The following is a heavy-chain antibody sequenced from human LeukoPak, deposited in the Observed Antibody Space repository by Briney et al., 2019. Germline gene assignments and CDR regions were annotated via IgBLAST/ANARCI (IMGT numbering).Heavy chain of an antibody. CDR3: AKDWYSFTVVTPLSH. V-gene: IGHV3-30*18. Sequence: GGSLRLSCAASGFTFNNYGMHWVRQAPGKGLEWVAGISNDGNKKYYADSVKGRFIISRDNSKNTLYLQMNSLRAEDTAVYYCAKDWYSFTVVTPLSHWGQGTLVTVSS. CDR1: GFTFNNYG. CDR2: ISNDGNKK. J-gene: IGHJ4*02. D-gene: IGHD4-23*01.